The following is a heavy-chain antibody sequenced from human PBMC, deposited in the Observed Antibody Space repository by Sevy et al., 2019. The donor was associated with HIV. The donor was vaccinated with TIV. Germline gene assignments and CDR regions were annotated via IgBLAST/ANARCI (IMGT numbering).Heavy chain of an antibody. CDR3: ARDMLGYCSSTSCCAEGYFDY. J-gene: IGHJ4*02. V-gene: IGHV4-59*01. D-gene: IGHD2-2*01. CDR1: GGYLSSYY. CDR2: IYYSGST. Sequence: SQTLSLTCTVSGGYLSSYYWSWIRQPPGKGLEWIGYIYYSGSTNYNPSLKSRVTISVDTSKNQFSLKLSSVTAADTAVYYCARDMLGYCSSTSCCAEGYFDYWGQGTLVTVSS.